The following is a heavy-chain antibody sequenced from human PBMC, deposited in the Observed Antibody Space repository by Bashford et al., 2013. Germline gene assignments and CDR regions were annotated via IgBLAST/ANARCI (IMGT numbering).Heavy chain of an antibody. D-gene: IGHD1-26*01. CDR3: ARDGPVVGVWNAFDV. J-gene: IGHJ3*01. CDR2: INPNTGGT. Sequence: WIRQSPTEGLEWMGWINPNTGGTNYAQNFQGRVTMTRDTSISVAYMELSSLRSDDTAVYFCARDGPVVGVWNAFDVWGQGTVVTVSS. V-gene: IGHV1-2*02.